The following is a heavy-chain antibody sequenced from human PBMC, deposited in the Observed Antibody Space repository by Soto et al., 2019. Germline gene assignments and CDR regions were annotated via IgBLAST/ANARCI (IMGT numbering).Heavy chain of an antibody. CDR2: ITSDSTYT. Sequence: GGSLRLSCAASGFTFGSYDMNWVRQAPGKGLEWVSSITSDSTYTYYTDSVKGRFTISRDNAENSLYLQMDSLRAEDTATYYCARAKPQFNYWGQGVLVTVSS. CDR3: ARAKPQFNY. J-gene: IGHJ4*02. V-gene: IGHV3-21*04. CDR1: GFTFGSYD.